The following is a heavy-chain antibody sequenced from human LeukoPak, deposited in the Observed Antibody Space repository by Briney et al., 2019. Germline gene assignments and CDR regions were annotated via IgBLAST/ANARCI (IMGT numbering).Heavy chain of an antibody. D-gene: IGHD3-3*01. CDR2: TNPNSGNT. Sequence: ASVKVSCKASGYTFTSYDINWVRQATGQGLEWMGWTNPNSGNTGYAQKFQGRVTMTRNTSISTAYMELSSLRSEDTAVYYCASRIFYDFWSGYYMGGELDYWGQGTLVTVSS. V-gene: IGHV1-8*01. J-gene: IGHJ4*02. CDR1: GYTFTSYD. CDR3: ASRIFYDFWSGYYMGGELDY.